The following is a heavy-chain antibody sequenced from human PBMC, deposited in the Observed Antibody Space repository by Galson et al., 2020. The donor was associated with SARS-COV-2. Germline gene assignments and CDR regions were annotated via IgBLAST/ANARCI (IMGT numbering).Heavy chain of an antibody. J-gene: IGHJ4*02. Sequence: SQASETLSLTCAVYGGSFSAYYWGWIRQSPGKGLEWIGEINPTGSINYNPSLTSRVTISKDTSKNQFSLRLRSVTAADTSMYFCARGSRDVSMILMIATAASYYFDFWGQGSLVTVSS. D-gene: IGHD2-21*01. CDR3: ARGSRDVSMILMIATAASYYFDF. CDR2: INPTGSI. CDR1: GGSFSAYY. V-gene: IGHV4-34*01.